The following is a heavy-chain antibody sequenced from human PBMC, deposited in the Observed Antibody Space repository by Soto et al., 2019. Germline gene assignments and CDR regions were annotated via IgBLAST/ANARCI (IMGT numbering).Heavy chain of an antibody. Sequence: SETLSLTCAVYGGSFSGYYWSWIRQPPGKGLEWIGEINHSGSTNYNPSLKSRVTISVDTSKNQFSLKLSSVTAADTAVYYCARGLVQLERRWFDPWGQGTLVTVSS. J-gene: IGHJ5*02. CDR2: INHSGST. V-gene: IGHV4-34*01. CDR1: GGSFSGYY. CDR3: ARGLVQLERRWFDP. D-gene: IGHD1-1*01.